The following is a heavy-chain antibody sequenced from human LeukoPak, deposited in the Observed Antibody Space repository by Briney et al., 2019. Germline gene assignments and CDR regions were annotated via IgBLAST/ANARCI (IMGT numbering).Heavy chain of an antibody. CDR1: RFTFSTYW. V-gene: IGHV3-23*01. J-gene: IGHJ4*02. CDR2: ISGSGGST. Sequence: PGGSLRLSCAASRFTFSTYWMHWVRQAPGKGLEWVSAISGSGGSTYYADSVKGRFTISRDNSKNTLYLQMNSLRAEDTAVYYCAKDRMITFGGVIVPPFDYWGQGTLVTVSS. CDR3: AKDRMITFGGVIVPPFDY. D-gene: IGHD3-16*02.